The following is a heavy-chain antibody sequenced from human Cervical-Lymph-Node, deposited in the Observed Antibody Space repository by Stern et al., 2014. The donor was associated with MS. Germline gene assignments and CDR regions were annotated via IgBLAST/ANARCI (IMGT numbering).Heavy chain of an antibody. J-gene: IGHJ3*02. CDR1: GDSVSSNRAT. V-gene: IGHV6-1*01. D-gene: IGHD6-6*01. CDR3: ARDVSSSPDAFDT. CDR2: TYHRSRWYY. Sequence: QVQLVESGPGLVKPSQTLSITCAISGDSVSSNRATWSWIRQSPSRGLEWLGRTYHRSRWYYDYALSVKSRVTISPDTSKNQFSLWLNSVTPEDTAVYYCARDVSSSPDAFDTWDQGTMVTVSS.